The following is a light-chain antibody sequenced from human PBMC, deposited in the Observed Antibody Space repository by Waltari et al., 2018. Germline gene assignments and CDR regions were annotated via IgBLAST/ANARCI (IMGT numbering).Light chain of an antibody. CDR2: EVT. Sequence: QSALTQPASVSGSPGQSITISCTGTSSDVGTYTLLSWYQQHPGKGPKLMIYEVTKRPSGVSNRFAGSKSGNTASLTISGLQAEDEAEYYCCSYAGSKFYVFGTGTKVTVL. CDR3: CSYAGSKFYV. V-gene: IGLV2-23*02. CDR1: SSDVGTYTL. J-gene: IGLJ1*01.